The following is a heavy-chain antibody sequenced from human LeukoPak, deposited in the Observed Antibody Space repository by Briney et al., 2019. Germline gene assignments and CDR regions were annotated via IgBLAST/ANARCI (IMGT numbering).Heavy chain of an antibody. V-gene: IGHV3-33*01. Sequence: GGSLRLSCAASGFTFSSYGMHWVRQTPGKGPEWVAVIWYDGSNKYYANSVKGRFTISRDNSENMPYLQMNSLRADDTAVYYCARDPGGHSYGTIDYWGQGTLVTVSS. CDR3: ARDPGGHSYGTIDY. D-gene: IGHD5-18*01. CDR2: IWYDGSNK. CDR1: GFTFSSYG. J-gene: IGHJ4*02.